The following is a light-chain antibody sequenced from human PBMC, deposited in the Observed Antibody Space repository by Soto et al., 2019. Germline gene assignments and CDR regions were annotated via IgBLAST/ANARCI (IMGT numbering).Light chain of an antibody. CDR1: QNVGNN. CDR3: QQFNNWPPWT. J-gene: IGKJ1*01. CDR2: GAS. Sequence: EIVMTQSPATLSGSPGERATLYCRASQNVGNNLVWYQQKPGQASRLLIYGASTRAAGIPDRFSGSGSGTEFTLTISGLQSDDFAVYYCQQFNNWPPWTFGQGTKVEIK. V-gene: IGKV3-15*01.